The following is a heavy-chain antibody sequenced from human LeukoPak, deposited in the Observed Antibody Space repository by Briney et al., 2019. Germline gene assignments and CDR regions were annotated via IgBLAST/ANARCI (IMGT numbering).Heavy chain of an antibody. CDR1: GFTFGNAW. Sequence: GGSLRLSCAASGFTFGNAWMSWVRQAPGKGLEWVGRIKSKTDGGTTDYAAPVKGRFTISRDGSENTLYLQMNSLETEDTALYYCATSSNYEHLFDYWGQGTLVTVSS. V-gene: IGHV3-15*01. J-gene: IGHJ4*02. CDR3: ATSSNYEHLFDY. D-gene: IGHD4-11*01. CDR2: IKSKTDGGTT.